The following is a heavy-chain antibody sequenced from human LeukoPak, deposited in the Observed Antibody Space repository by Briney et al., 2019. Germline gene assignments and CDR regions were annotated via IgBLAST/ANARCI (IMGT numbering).Heavy chain of an antibody. CDR2: ISGSGGST. D-gene: IGHD1-14*01. CDR1: GFTFSSYA. Sequence: GGSLRLSCAASGFTFSSYAMSWVRQAPGKGLEWVSAISGSGGSTYYADSVKGRFTISRDNSKNTPYLQMNSLRAEDTAVYYCAKDLHHHRHSPHYWGQGTLVTVSS. J-gene: IGHJ4*02. V-gene: IGHV3-23*01. CDR3: AKDLHHHRHSPHY.